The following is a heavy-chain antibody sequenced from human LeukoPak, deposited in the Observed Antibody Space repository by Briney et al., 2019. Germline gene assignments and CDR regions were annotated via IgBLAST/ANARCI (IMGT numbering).Heavy chain of an antibody. D-gene: IGHD6-13*01. CDR2: ISGSAITT. Sequence: GGSLRLSCTASGFTFSSYAMSWVRQAPGKGLEWVSTISGSAITTYYADSVTGRFTISRDNSKNALYLQMNSLRAEDTAVYYYAKVSTWSKYYFDYWGQGTLVTVSS. CDR1: GFTFSSYA. CDR3: AKVSTWSKYYFDY. J-gene: IGHJ4*02. V-gene: IGHV3-23*01.